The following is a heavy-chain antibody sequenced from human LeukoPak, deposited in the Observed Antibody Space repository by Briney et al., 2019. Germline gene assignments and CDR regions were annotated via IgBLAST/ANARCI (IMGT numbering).Heavy chain of an antibody. CDR2: ISAYNGNT. CDR3: ARDNAVVAARFDY. D-gene: IGHD2-15*01. J-gene: IGHJ4*02. CDR1: GYTFTGYY. V-gene: IGHV1-18*04. Sequence: ASVKVSCKVSGYTFTGYYIHWVRQAPGQGLEWMGWISAYNGNTNYAQKLQGRVTMTTDTSTSTAYMELRSLRSDDTAVYYCARDNAVVAARFDYWGQGTLVTVSS.